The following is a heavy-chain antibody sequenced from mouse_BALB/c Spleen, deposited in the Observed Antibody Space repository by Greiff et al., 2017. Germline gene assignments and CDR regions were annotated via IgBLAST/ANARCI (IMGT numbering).Heavy chain of an antibody. CDR1: GYSITSGYY. CDR2: ISYDGSN. CDR3: ARGITTRRGCYAMDY. Sequence: EVQLVESGPGLVKPSQSLSLTCSVTGYSITSGYYWYWIRQFPGNKLEWMGYISYDGSNNYNPSLKNRISITRDTSKNQFFLKLNSVTTEDTATYYCARGITTRRGCYAMDYWGQGTSVTVSS. J-gene: IGHJ4*01. V-gene: IGHV3-6*02. D-gene: IGHD2-4*01.